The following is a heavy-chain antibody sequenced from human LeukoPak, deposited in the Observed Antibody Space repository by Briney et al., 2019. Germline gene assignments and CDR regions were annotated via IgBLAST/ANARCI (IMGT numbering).Heavy chain of an antibody. CDR1: SGSFSAYY. Sequence: SETLSLTCAVYSGSFSAYYWSWISQPPGKGLEWIGEINHSGSTNYNPSLKSRVTVSIDTSKNQFSLKLCSVTAADTAVYYCARNCGGGSCYNYWGQGTLITVSS. CDR2: INHSGST. J-gene: IGHJ4*02. V-gene: IGHV4-34*01. D-gene: IGHD2-15*01. CDR3: ARNCGGGSCYNY.